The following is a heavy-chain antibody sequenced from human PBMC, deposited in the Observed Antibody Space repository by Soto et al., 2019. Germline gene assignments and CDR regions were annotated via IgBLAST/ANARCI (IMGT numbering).Heavy chain of an antibody. CDR2: TYYRSKWYN. D-gene: IGHD3-3*01. V-gene: IGHV6-1*01. Sequence: PSQTLSLTCAISVDSVSSNSAAWNWIRQSPSRGLEWLGRTYYRSKWYNDYAVSVKGRITIXPDTSKNQFSLQLNSVTPEDTAVYYCARGYYDFWSGYVGARYYYYGMDVWGQGTTVTVSS. CDR3: ARGYYDFWSGYVGARYYYYGMDV. CDR1: VDSVSSNSAA. J-gene: IGHJ6*02.